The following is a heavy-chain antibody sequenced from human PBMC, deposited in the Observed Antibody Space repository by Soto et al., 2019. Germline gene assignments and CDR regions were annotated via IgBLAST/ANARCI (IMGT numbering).Heavy chain of an antibody. CDR2: ITSSGSPI. CDR3: ARDKVVGPTTLDY. V-gene: IGHV3-11*01. Sequence: GGSLRLSCAASGFAFSDYFMTWIRQAPGKGLESVSYITSSGSPIYYTDSVKGRFTIYRDNAKNSLYVQMNSLRAEDTAVYYCARDKVVGPTTLDYWGQGTLVTVSS. J-gene: IGHJ4*02. D-gene: IGHD1-26*01. CDR1: GFAFSDYF.